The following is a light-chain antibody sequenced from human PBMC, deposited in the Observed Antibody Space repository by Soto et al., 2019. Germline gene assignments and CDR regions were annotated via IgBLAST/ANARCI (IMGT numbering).Light chain of an antibody. Sequence: EIVLTQSPATLSLSPGERATLSCRASQSFRNNYLAWYQQKPGQAPRLLIYGASSRATGIPDRFSGSGSGTDFTLTISRLEPEDFAVYYCQQYGSSLRTFGQGTKVEIK. CDR3: QQYGSSLRT. CDR1: QSFRNNY. J-gene: IGKJ1*01. V-gene: IGKV3-20*01. CDR2: GAS.